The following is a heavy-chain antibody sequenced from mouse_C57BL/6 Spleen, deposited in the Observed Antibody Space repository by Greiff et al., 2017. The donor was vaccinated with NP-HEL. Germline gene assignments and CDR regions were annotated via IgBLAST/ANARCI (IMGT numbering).Heavy chain of an antibody. D-gene: IGHD2-12*01. V-gene: IGHV1-15*01. CDR2: IDPETGGT. CDR3: TERQGRGCAMDY. J-gene: IGHJ4*01. CDR1: GYTFTDYE. Sequence: QVQLQQSGAELVRPGASVTLSCKASGYTFTDYEMHWVKQTPVHGLEWIGAIDPETGGTAYNQKFKGKAILTADKSSSTAYMELRSLTSEDSAVYYCTERQGRGCAMDYWGQGTSVTVSS.